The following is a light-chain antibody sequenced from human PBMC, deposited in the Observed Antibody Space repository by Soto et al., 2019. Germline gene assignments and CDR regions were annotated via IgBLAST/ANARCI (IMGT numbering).Light chain of an antibody. CDR1: SSNIGTPYD. J-gene: IGLJ2*01. Sequence: QSVLTQPPSVSGAPGQRVTISCTGSSSNIGTPYDVHWYQQLPGTAPKLLIYGNSNRPSGVPDRFSGSKSGTSASLASTGRQAEDEADYYCQSYDSSLSGYVIFGGGTKLTVL. CDR2: GNS. CDR3: QSYDSSLSGYVI. V-gene: IGLV1-40*01.